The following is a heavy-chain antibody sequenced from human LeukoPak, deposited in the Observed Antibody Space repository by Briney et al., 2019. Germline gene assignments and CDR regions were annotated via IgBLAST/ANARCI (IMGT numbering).Heavy chain of an antibody. CDR1: GYTFTSYY. J-gene: IGHJ5*02. D-gene: IGHD2-15*01. V-gene: IGHV1-46*01. CDR2: INPSGCST. CDR3: ARDFKRYCSGGSCYIANWFDP. Sequence: ASVKVSCKASGYTFTSYYMHWVRQAPGQGLEWMGIINPSGCSTSYAQKFQGRVTMTRDMSTSTVYMELSSLRSEDTAVYYCARDFKRYCSGGSCYIANWFDPWGQGTLVTVSS.